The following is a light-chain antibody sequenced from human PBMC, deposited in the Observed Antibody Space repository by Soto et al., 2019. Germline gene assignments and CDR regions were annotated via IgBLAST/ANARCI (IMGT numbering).Light chain of an antibody. Sequence: EIVLTQSPGTLSLSPGEGATLSCRASRSSNTYLAWYQQKPGQAPRLLIYDASKRATGIPARFSGSGSGTNFTLTISSLEPEDFAVYYCQQRRSWQVTFGQGTRLEI. J-gene: IGKJ5*01. CDR2: DAS. V-gene: IGKV3D-11*02. CDR3: QQRRSWQVT. CDR1: RSSNTY.